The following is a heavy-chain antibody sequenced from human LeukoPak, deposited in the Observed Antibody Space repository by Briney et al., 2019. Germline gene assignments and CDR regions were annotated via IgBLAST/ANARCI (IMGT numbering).Heavy chain of an antibody. Sequence: GGSLRLSCAASGFNFRTYGMHWVRQAPGKGLDWVAFIRYDGSNKYYADSVKGRFTISRDNSKNTLYLQMNSLRAEDTAVYYCAKVRYCSGVNCYPDDNWGQGTLVTVSS. J-gene: IGHJ4*02. D-gene: IGHD2-15*01. CDR3: AKVRYCSGVNCYPDDN. V-gene: IGHV3-30*02. CDR1: GFNFRTYG. CDR2: IRYDGSNK.